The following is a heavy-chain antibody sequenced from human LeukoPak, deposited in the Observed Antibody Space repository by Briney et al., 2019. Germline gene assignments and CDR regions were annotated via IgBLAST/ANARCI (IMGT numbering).Heavy chain of an antibody. CDR1: GFTFSSYA. D-gene: IGHD4-17*01. V-gene: IGHV3-30*01. Sequence: GGSLRLSCAAPGFTFSSYAMHWVRQAPGKGLEWVAVISYDGSNKYYADSVKGRFTISRDNSKNTLYLQMNSLGAEDTAVYYCARDPHDYGDYGAFDIWGQGTMVTVSS. J-gene: IGHJ3*02. CDR2: ISYDGSNK. CDR3: ARDPHDYGDYGAFDI.